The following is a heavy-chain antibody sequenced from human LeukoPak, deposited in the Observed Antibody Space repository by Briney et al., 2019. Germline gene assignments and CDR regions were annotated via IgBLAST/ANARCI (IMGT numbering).Heavy chain of an antibody. J-gene: IGHJ4*02. CDR3: ARDHCSSTSCYRKQFDY. CDR2: ISSSSSYI. D-gene: IGHD2-2*02. CDR1: GFTFSSYS. V-gene: IGHV3-21*01. Sequence: PGGSLRLSCAASGFTFSSYSMNWVRQAPGKGLEWVSPISSSSSYIYYADSVKGRFTISRDNAKNSLYLQMNSLRAEDTAVYYCARDHCSSTSCYRKQFDYWGQGTLVTVSS.